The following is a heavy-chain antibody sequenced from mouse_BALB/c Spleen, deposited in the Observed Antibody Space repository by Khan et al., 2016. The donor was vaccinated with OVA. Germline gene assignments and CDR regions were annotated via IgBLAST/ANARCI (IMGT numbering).Heavy chain of an antibody. J-gene: IGHJ2*01. CDR2: ISYSGST. CDR1: GYSITSGYG. V-gene: IGHV3-2*02. CDR3: ARRARIKY. Sequence: EVQLVESGPGLVKPSQSLSLTCTVTGYSITSGYGWNWIRQFPGNKLEWMGYISYSGSTNYNPSLKSRISITRDTSKNQCFLQLNSVTTEDTATYYCARRARIKYWGQGTTLTVSS. D-gene: IGHD3-1*01.